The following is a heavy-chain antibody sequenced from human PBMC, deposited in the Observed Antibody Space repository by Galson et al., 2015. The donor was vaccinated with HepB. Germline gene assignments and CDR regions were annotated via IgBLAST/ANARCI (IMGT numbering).Heavy chain of an antibody. Sequence: SVKVSCKASGYTFTSYDINWVRQATGQGLEWMGWMNPNSGNTGYAQKFQGRVTMTRNASISTAYMELSSLRSEDTAVYYCARVGGQLVSYYYYYYMDVWGKGTTVTVSS. CDR1: GYTFTSYD. CDR2: MNPNSGNT. V-gene: IGHV1-8*01. D-gene: IGHD6-6*01. J-gene: IGHJ6*03. CDR3: ARVGGQLVSYYYYYYMDV.